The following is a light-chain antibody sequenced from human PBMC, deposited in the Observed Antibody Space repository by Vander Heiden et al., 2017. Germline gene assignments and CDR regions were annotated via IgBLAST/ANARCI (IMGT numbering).Light chain of an antibody. J-gene: IGKJ4*01. CDR2: GAS. CDR1: QGVSSN. Sequence: EIVMTQSPATLSVSSGERATLACMSSQGVSSNFAWFQPKPGQSPRLLIYGASTRATGIPARFSGSGSGTDFTLTISSLQSEDFAVYYCQQYNNWPRALTFGGGTKVEIK. CDR3: QQYNNWPRALT. V-gene: IGKV3-15*01.